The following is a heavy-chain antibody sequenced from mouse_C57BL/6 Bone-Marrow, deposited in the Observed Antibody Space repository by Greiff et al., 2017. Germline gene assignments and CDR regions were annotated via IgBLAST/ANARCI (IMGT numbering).Heavy chain of an antibody. CDR1: GFTFSSYG. V-gene: IGHV5-6*02. CDR2: ISSGGSYT. CDR3: ARRRIPHWYFDV. Sequence: DVMLVESGGDLVKPGGSLKLSCAASGFTFSSYGMSWVRQTPDKRLEWVATISSGGSYTYYPDSVKGRFTISRDNAKNTLYLQMSSLKSEDTAMYYCARRRIPHWYFDVWGTGTTVTVSS. J-gene: IGHJ1*03.